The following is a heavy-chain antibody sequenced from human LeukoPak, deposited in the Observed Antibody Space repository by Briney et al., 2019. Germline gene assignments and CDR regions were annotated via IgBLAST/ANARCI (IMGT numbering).Heavy chain of an antibody. V-gene: IGHV3-7*01. CDR1: GFSFSDYW. Sequence: GGSLRLSCAASGFSFSDYWMSWVRQAPGKGLEWVADITPDGSGKTYVDSVKGRFTISRDNAKNSLYLQMNSLRAEDTAVYYCARGVYYDSSGYYCYGYWGQGTLVTVSS. CDR3: ARGVYYDSSGYYCYGY. CDR2: ITPDGSGK. J-gene: IGHJ4*02. D-gene: IGHD3-22*01.